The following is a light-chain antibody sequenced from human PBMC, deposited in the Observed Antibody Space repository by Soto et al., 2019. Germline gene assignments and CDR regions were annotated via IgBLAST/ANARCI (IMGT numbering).Light chain of an antibody. CDR1: SSNIGRNN. CDR2: TNS. J-gene: IGLJ3*02. Sequence: QSVLTKPPSASGTPGQRVTISCSGSSSNIGRNNVNWYQQLSGTAPKLLIHTNSQRPSGVPDRFSGSKSGTSASLAISGLQSEDEADYYCAAWHDSLDGWVFGGGTKLTVL. CDR3: AAWHDSLDGWV. V-gene: IGLV1-44*01.